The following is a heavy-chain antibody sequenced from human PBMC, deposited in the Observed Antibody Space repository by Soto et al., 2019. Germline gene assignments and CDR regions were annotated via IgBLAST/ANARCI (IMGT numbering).Heavy chain of an antibody. Sequence: EAQLVESGGGLVKPGGSLRVSCAASGFNFSTYTMNWVRQAPGKGLEWVSSISGNNVYLYYADSVKGRFSISRDNAKKSLTLQMNSLRAEDTAIYYCARDRCSGGSCYRTYAFDIWGQGTLVTVSS. D-gene: IGHD2-15*01. V-gene: IGHV3-21*01. CDR2: ISGNNVYL. J-gene: IGHJ3*02. CDR3: ARDRCSGGSCYRTYAFDI. CDR1: GFNFSTYT.